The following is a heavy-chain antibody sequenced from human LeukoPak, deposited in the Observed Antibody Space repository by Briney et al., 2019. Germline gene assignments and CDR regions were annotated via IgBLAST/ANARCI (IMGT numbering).Heavy chain of an antibody. CDR3: ARELIEGSSGSFYYDYGMDV. CDR2: NKGRGGST. D-gene: IGHD6-19*01. J-gene: IGHJ6*02. Sequence: GGSLRLFCAASGFTLCRFAMRWVRQAPGEGPEWVSGNKGRGGSTFFGDFGEGRFPISRDNSENSLDLGIDSLRGEDNGGYYCARELIEGSSGSFYYDYGMDVWGQGTTVTVSS. V-gene: IGHV3-23*01. CDR1: GFTLCRFA.